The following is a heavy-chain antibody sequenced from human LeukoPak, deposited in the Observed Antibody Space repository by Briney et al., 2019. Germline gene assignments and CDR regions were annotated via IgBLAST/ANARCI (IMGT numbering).Heavy chain of an antibody. V-gene: IGHV1-69*13. D-gene: IGHD3-10*01. Sequence: GASVKVSCKASGGTFSSYAISWVRQAPGQGLEWMGGIIPIFGTANYAQKFQGRVTITADESTSTAYMELSSLRSEDTAVYYCARQAGGSGREWYNWFDPWGQGTLVTVSS. J-gene: IGHJ5*02. CDR2: IIPIFGTA. CDR3: ARQAGGSGREWYNWFDP. CDR1: GGTFSSYA.